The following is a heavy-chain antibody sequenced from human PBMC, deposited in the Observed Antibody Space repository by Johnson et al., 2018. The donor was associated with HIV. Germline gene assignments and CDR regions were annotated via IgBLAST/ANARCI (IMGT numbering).Heavy chain of an antibody. J-gene: IGHJ3*02. V-gene: IGHV3-30*04. CDR3: ARTNSGSYYHPGAFDI. CDR2: ISFDGGTK. Sequence: QVPLVEPRGGVVQPGRSLRLSCAASGFTFGSYAMHWVRQAPGKGLAWVALISFDGGTKYYADSVKGRFIISRDDSKDTLHLHMNSLRPEDTAVYYCARTNSGSYYHPGAFDIWGQWTMVTVSS. D-gene: IGHD3-10*01. CDR1: GFTFGSYA.